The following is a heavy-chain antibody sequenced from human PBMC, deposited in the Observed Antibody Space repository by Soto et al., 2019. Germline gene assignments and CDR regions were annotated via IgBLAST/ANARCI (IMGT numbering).Heavy chain of an antibody. J-gene: IGHJ4*02. V-gene: IGHV3-7*01. D-gene: IGHD2-21*02. CDR1: GFIFSGHW. CDR2: IKEDGNEK. CDR3: ARAFKGDFVN. Sequence: GGSLRLSCAASGFIFSGHWVSWVRQAPGKGLEWVAKIKEDGNEKYYVDSVKGRLNISRDNAEKSLYLQMNKLRAEDTALYYCARAFKGDFVNWGQGSLVTVSS.